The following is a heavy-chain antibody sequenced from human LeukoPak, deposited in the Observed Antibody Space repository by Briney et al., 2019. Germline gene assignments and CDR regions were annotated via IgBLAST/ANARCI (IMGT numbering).Heavy chain of an antibody. CDR3: ARDLVGYSGYGEGY. CDR2: ITGSGTGT. Sequence: GGSLRLSCAASRFTFSSYVMSWVRQAPGKGLEWVSSITGSGTGTFYADSVRGRFTISRDNSKKTVYLQMNSLRVEDTAVYYCARDLVGYSGYGEGYWGQGTLVTVSS. V-gene: IGHV3-23*01. CDR1: RFTFSSYV. D-gene: IGHD5-12*01. J-gene: IGHJ4*02.